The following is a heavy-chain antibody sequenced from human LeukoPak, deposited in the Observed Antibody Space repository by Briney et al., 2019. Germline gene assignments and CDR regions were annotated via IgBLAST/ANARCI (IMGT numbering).Heavy chain of an antibody. Sequence: PGGSLRLSCAASGFTFSSYWMSWVRQAPGKGLEWIGSIYYSGTTYYNPSLKSRVTISVDTSKNQFSLKLSSVTAADTAVYYCARRGRHSQFDYWGQGTLVTVSS. D-gene: IGHD2-15*01. CDR3: ARRGRHSQFDY. CDR1: GFTFSSYW. V-gene: IGHV4-39*01. CDR2: IYYSGTT. J-gene: IGHJ4*02.